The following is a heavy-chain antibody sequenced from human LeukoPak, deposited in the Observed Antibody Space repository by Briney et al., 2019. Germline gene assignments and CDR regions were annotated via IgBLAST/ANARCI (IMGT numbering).Heavy chain of an antibody. V-gene: IGHV5-51*01. CDR3: VRHESGTYPIDY. CDR1: GYSFTRYW. J-gene: IGHJ4*02. Sequence: GESLKISCKGSGYSFTRYWIGWVRQMPGKGLKWMGIIYPGDSDTRYSPSFQGQVIISADKSVRTAFLQWSSLKASDTAMYYCVRHESGTYPIDYWGQGTLVTVSS. CDR2: IYPGDSDT. D-gene: IGHD1-26*01.